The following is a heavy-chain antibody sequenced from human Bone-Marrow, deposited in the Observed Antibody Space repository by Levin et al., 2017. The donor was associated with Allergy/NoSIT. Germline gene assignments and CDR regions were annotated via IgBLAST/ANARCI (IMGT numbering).Heavy chain of an antibody. CDR2: FDPEDGET. CDR1: GYTLTELS. Sequence: PGESLKISCKVSGYTLTELSMHWVRQAPGKGLEWMGGFDPEDGETIYAQKFQGRVTMTEDTSTDTAYMELSSLRSEDTAVYYCATVRGITGTATRYYGMDVWGQGTTVTVSS. D-gene: IGHD1-7*01. CDR3: ATVRGITGTATRYYGMDV. J-gene: IGHJ6*02. V-gene: IGHV1-24*01.